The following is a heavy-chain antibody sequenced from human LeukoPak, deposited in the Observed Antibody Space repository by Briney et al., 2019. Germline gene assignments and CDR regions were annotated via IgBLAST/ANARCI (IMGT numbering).Heavy chain of an antibody. J-gene: IGHJ4*02. V-gene: IGHV1-2*06. CDR1: GYTFTGYH. CDR3: ARDSCSSTSCLFDY. CDR2: INPNSGDT. Sequence: ASVKVSCKASGYTFTGYHMHWVRQAPGQGLEWMGRINPNSGDTNYAQKFQGRVTMTRDTSISTAYMELSRLRSDDTAVYYCARDSCSSTSCLFDYWGQGTLVTVSS. D-gene: IGHD2-2*01.